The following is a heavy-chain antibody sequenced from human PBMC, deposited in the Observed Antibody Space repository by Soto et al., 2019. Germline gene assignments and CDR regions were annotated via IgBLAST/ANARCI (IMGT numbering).Heavy chain of an antibody. CDR1: GFTFSSYA. V-gene: IGHV3-23*01. CDR3: AKSATYYDFWSGYLDY. Sequence: GGSLRLSCAASGFTFSSYAMSWVRQAPGKGLEWVSAISGSGGSTYFADSVKGRFTISRDNSKNTLYLQMNSLRAEDTAVYYCAKSATYYDFWSGYLDYWGQGTLVTVSS. CDR2: ISGSGGST. D-gene: IGHD3-3*01. J-gene: IGHJ4*02.